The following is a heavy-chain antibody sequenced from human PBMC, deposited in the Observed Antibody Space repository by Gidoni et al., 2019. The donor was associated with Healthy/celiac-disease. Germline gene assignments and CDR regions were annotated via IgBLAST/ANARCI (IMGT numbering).Heavy chain of an antibody. Sequence: EVQLVESGGGLVQPGGSLRLSGAASGFTFSSHWMSWVRQAPGKGLEWVANIKQDGSEKYYVDSVKGRFTISRDNAKNSLYLQMNSLRAEDTAVYYCARGPGVGYWGQGTLVTVSS. CDR2: IKQDGSEK. CDR1: GFTFSSHW. CDR3: ARGPGVGY. V-gene: IGHV3-7*01. J-gene: IGHJ4*02. D-gene: IGHD1-26*01.